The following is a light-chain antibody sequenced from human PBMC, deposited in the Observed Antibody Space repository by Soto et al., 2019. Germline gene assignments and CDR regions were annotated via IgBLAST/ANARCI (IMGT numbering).Light chain of an antibody. J-gene: IGLJ1*01. Sequence: SVLTQPASVSGSPGQSITISCTGTSSDVGAYNYVSWYQHHPGKVPKLLIYEVTNRPSGVSDRFSGPKSGNTASLTISGLQAEDEADYYCSSKRDSSTLFVFGTGTKVTVL. CDR2: EVT. V-gene: IGLV2-14*01. CDR3: SSKRDSSTLFV. CDR1: SSDVGAYNY.